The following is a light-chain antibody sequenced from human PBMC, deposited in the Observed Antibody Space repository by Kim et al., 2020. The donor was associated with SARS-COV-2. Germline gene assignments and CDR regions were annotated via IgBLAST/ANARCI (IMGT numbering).Light chain of an antibody. V-gene: IGKV1D-12*01. CDR1: QDIHNC. CDR2: SAS. J-gene: IGKJ4*01. CDR3: QQADALPLS. Sequence: DIQMTQSPSSVSASIGDRVTITCRASQDIHNCLAWYQQKPGKAPKLLIHSASSLQSGVPSRFSGSGSGTDFTLNISSLQPEDFASYYSQQADALPLSFGGETKLEI.